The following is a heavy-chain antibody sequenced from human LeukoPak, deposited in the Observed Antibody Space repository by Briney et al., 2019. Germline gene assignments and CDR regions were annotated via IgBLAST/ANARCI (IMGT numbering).Heavy chain of an antibody. V-gene: IGHV1-2*02. Sequence: ASVKVSCKASGYTFTGSYMHWVRQAPGHGLEWMGWINPNSGDTNYAQKFQGRVTMTSDTSITTAYMDLSRLRSDDTAVYYCARTFVAVTAHFDYWGQGTLVTVSS. CDR1: GYTFTGSY. D-gene: IGHD2-21*02. J-gene: IGHJ4*02. CDR3: ARTFVAVTAHFDY. CDR2: INPNSGDT.